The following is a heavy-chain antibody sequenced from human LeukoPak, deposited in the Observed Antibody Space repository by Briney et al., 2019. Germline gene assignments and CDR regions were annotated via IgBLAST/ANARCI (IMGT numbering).Heavy chain of an antibody. Sequence: GGSLRLSCAASGFSFSRYWMSWVRQAPGKGLEWVALLSYDGSYQYYADSVKGRFTISRDNAKNSLYLQMNSLRVEDTAVYFCARDHRSVSNFDYWGQGTLVTVSS. CDR1: GFSFSRYW. CDR2: LSYDGSYQ. CDR3: ARDHRSVSNFDY. V-gene: IGHV3-30*03. J-gene: IGHJ4*02. D-gene: IGHD5/OR15-5a*01.